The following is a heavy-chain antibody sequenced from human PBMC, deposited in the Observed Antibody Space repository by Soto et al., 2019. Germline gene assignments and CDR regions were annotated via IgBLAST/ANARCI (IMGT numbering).Heavy chain of an antibody. J-gene: IGHJ6*02. CDR3: ARHESRITIFGVVMLPYYYGMDV. CDR1: GYSFTSYW. Sequence: GESLKISCKGSGYSFTSYWISWVRQMPGKGLEWMGRIDPSDSYTNYSPSFQGHVTISADKSISTAYLQWSSLKASDTAMYYCARHESRITIFGVVMLPYYYGMDVWGQGTTVTVSS. D-gene: IGHD3-3*01. CDR2: IDPSDSYT. V-gene: IGHV5-10-1*01.